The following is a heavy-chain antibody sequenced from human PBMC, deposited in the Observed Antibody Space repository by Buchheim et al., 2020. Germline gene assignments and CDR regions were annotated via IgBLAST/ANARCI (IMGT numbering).Heavy chain of an antibody. J-gene: IGHJ4*02. CDR3: GNWIEGRPR. V-gene: IGHV3-72*01. CDR1: GLIFNDHD. D-gene: IGHD6-6*01. Sequence: EVQLVESGGGLVQPGGSLRLSCAGSGLIFNDHDMDWVRQAPGKGLEWVGRSRSKVHTFTTEYAASVKVRFIISRAGSKNSLYLQINSLRIEDTAMYYCGNWIEGRPRWGRGTL. CDR2: SRSKVHTFTT.